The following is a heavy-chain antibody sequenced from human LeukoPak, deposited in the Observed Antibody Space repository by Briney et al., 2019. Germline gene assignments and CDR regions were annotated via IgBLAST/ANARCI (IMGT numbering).Heavy chain of an antibody. CDR1: GFTFSSHW. CDR2: IKQDGSEK. CDR3: ARSLY. V-gene: IGHV3-7*01. Sequence: PGGSLRLSCAASGFTFSSHWMNWVRQAPGKGLEWVANIKQDGSEKYYVDSVKGRFTISRDNAKNSLYLQMNSLRAEDTAVYYSARSLYWGQGTLVTVSS. J-gene: IGHJ4*02.